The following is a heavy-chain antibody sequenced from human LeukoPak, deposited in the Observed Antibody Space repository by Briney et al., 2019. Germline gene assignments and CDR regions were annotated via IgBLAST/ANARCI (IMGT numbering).Heavy chain of an antibody. Sequence: GRSLRLSCAASGFTFSSYAMHWVRQAPGKGLEWVAVISYDGRNTYYADSVKGRFTISRDNSKNTLYLQMNSLRAEDTAVYYCAKSLDSSGYYYVPDFDYWGQGTLVTVSS. V-gene: IGHV3-30*18. CDR1: GFTFSSYA. CDR2: ISYDGRNT. D-gene: IGHD3-22*01. J-gene: IGHJ4*02. CDR3: AKSLDSSGYYYVPDFDY.